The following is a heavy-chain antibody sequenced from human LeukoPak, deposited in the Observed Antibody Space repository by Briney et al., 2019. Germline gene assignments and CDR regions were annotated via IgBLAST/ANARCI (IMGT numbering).Heavy chain of an antibody. D-gene: IGHD5-12*01. J-gene: IGHJ4*02. Sequence: GGSLRLSCTASGFTFGDYAMSWFRQAPGKGLEWVGFIRSKAFGGPTEYAASVKGRFTISRDDSKSIAYLQMNSLKTEDTAVYYCTRDPVEESGYDGLYYFDYWGQGTLVTVSS. CDR1: GFTFGDYA. V-gene: IGHV3-49*03. CDR3: TRDPVEESGYDGLYYFDY. CDR2: IRSKAFGGPT.